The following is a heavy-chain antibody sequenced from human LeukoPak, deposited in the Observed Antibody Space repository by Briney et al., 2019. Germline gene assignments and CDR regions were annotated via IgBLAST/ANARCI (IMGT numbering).Heavy chain of an antibody. Sequence: ASVKVSCMASGYTFTGYYIHWVRQAPGQGLEWMGWINPDGGATNFAQKFQGRVTMTRDTSITTAYMELSRLSSDDTALYYCARNNLGIRAFDIWGQGTMVTVSP. CDR1: GYTFTGYY. J-gene: IGHJ3*02. V-gene: IGHV1-2*02. D-gene: IGHD7-27*01. CDR3: ARNNLGIRAFDI. CDR2: INPDGGAT.